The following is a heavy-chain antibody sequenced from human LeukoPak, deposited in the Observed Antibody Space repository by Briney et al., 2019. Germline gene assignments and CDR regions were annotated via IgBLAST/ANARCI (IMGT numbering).Heavy chain of an antibody. D-gene: IGHD2-2*01. CDR2: INPNSGGT. CDR1: GYTFTGYY. Sequence: APVKVSCKASGYTFTGYYMHWVRQAPGQGLEWMGWINPNSGGTNYAQKFQGRVTMTRDTSISTAYMELSRLRSDDTAVYYCARAGYCSSTSCLYYFDYWGRGTLVTVSS. CDR3: ARAGYCSSTSCLYYFDY. J-gene: IGHJ4*02. V-gene: IGHV1-2*02.